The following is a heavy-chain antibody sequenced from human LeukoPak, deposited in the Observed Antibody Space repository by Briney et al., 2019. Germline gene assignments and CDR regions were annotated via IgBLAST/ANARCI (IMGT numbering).Heavy chain of an antibody. V-gene: IGHV5-51*01. Sequence: LGESLKISCKGSGYSFTNHWIGWVRQMPGKGLEWMGIIYPGDSDTRYSPSFQGQVTISADKSISTAYLQWSSLKASDTAMYYCARHRGIAAAGTIDYWGQGTLVTVSS. D-gene: IGHD6-13*01. CDR2: IYPGDSDT. J-gene: IGHJ4*02. CDR1: GYSFTNHW. CDR3: ARHRGIAAAGTIDY.